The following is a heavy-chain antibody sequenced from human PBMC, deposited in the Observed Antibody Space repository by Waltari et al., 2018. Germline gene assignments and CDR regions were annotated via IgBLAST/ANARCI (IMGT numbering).Heavy chain of an antibody. D-gene: IGHD6-19*01. CDR2: INPTSGCT. CDR1: GYTFTGYY. V-gene: IGHV1-2*02. CDR3: ARVSGAYGWSPFDY. Sequence: QVQLVQSGAEVKKPGASVKVSCKASGYTFTGYYMHWVRQAPGQGREWMGCINPTSGCTNYATKFQCRVTMTRDTSISTAYMELNSLSAEDTALYYCARVSGAYGWSPFDYWGQGTLVTVSP. J-gene: IGHJ4*02.